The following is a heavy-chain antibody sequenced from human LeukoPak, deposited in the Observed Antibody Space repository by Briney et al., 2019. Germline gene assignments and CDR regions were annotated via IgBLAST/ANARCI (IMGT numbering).Heavy chain of an antibody. Sequence: RSQTLSLTCAISGDSVSSNSAAWNWIRQSPSRGLEWLGRTYYRSKWYTYYAVSVKSRISINRDTSKNQISLQLNSVTPEDTAVYYCARATGPIDYWGQGTLVTGSS. J-gene: IGHJ4*01. D-gene: IGHD1-1*01. CDR3: ARATGPIDY. V-gene: IGHV6-1*01. CDR2: TYYRSKWYT. CDR1: GDSVSSNSAA.